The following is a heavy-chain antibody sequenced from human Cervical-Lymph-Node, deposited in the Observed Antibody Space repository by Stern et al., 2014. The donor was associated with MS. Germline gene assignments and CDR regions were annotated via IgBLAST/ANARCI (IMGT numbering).Heavy chain of an antibody. V-gene: IGHV4-59*01. CDR2: IYYRVTT. CDR1: GASISSDY. J-gene: IGHJ2*01. D-gene: IGHD2-21*02. Sequence: QVQLQESGPGLVKPSETLSLTCTVSGASISSDYWSWIRQPPGRGMEWIGPIYYRVTTNYNPSLNGRVTISLDTSKNQFSLKLSSVTAADTAVYYCARVVTAVRYVDLWGRGTLVTVSS. CDR3: ARVVTAVRYVDL.